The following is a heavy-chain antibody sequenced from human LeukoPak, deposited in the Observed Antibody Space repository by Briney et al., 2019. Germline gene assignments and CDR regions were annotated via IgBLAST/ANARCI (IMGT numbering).Heavy chain of an antibody. Sequence: GGSLRLSCAASGFTFSSYAMSWVRQAPGKGLEWVGFIRSKAYGGTTEYAASVKGRFTISRDDSKSIAYLQMNSLKTEDTAVYYCTRELPGHYYYYMDVWGKGTTVTVSS. CDR3: TRELPGHYYYYMDV. V-gene: IGHV3-49*04. CDR2: IRSKAYGGTT. CDR1: GFTFSSYA. J-gene: IGHJ6*03. D-gene: IGHD2-21*01.